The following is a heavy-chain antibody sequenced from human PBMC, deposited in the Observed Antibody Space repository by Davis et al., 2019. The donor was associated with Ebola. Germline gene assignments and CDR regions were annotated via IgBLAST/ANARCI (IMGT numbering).Heavy chain of an antibody. CDR3: VRSVYSSSWRPDY. D-gene: IGHD6-13*01. V-gene: IGHV3-7*01. CDR2: IKPDGSEK. J-gene: IGHJ4*02. CDR1: GFTFSSYW. Sequence: GGSLRLSCAASGFTFSSYWMSWVRQAPGKGLQWVANIKPDGSEKYYVDSVKGRFSISRDNAKSTVYLQMNNLRVEDTAVYYCVRSVYSSSWRPDYWGQGTLVTVSS.